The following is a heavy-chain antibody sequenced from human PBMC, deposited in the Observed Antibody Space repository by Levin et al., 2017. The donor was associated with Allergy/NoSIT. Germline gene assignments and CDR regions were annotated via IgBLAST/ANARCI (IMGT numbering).Heavy chain of an antibody. J-gene: IGHJ4*02. CDR1: GGSISTTYW. V-gene: IGHV4-4*02. D-gene: IGHD4-17*01. CDR2: IYHSGST. CDR3: ARKTYSDQLFDS. Sequence: SETLSLTCAVSGGSISTTYWWSWLRQPPGTGLEWIGEIYHSGSTNYNPSLKSRVTISVDKSKNQFSLRLSSVTAADTAVYHCARKTYSDQLFDSWGQGALVTVSS.